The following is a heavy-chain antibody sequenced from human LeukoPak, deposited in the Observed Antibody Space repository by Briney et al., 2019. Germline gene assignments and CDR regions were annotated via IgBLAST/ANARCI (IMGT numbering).Heavy chain of an antibody. V-gene: IGHV1-18*01. J-gene: IGHJ4*02. Sequence: ASVKVSCKASGYTFTSYGISWVRQAPGQGLEWMGWISAYNGNTNYAQKLQGRVTMTTDTSTSTAYMELRSLRSDDTAVYYCARRPYDSRGYYYFDYWGQGTLVTVSS. CDR2: ISAYNGNT. CDR3: ARRPYDSRGYYYFDY. D-gene: IGHD3-22*01. CDR1: GYTFTSYG.